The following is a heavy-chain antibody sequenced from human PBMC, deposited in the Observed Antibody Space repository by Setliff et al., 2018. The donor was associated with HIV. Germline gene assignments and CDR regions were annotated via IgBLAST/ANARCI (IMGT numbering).Heavy chain of an antibody. D-gene: IGHD3-22*01. CDR3: ARDPSPYYSDDSGYPDDAFDI. J-gene: IGHJ3*02. CDR1: GYTFTNYA. V-gene: IGHV1-3*03. CDR2: INAGNGNT. Sequence: GASVKVSCKASGYTFTNYAIHWVRQAPGQRLEWMGWINAGNGNTKYSQEFQDRVTITRDTSASTAYMELSSLRSEDTAVYYCARDPSPYYSDDSGYPDDAFDIWGQGTMVTVSS.